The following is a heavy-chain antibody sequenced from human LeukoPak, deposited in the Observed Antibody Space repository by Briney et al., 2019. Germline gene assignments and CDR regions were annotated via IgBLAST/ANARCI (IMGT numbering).Heavy chain of an antibody. CDR1: GYTFTGYY. Sequence: GASVKVSCKASGYTFTGYYMHWVRQAPGQGLEWMGWINPNSGGTNYAQKFQGRVTMTRDTSISTAYMELSRLRSDDTAVYYCARDSLLLRFGELLYWFDPWGQGTLVTVSS. V-gene: IGHV1-2*02. CDR3: ARDSLLLRFGELLYWFDP. J-gene: IGHJ5*02. D-gene: IGHD3-10*01. CDR2: INPNSGGT.